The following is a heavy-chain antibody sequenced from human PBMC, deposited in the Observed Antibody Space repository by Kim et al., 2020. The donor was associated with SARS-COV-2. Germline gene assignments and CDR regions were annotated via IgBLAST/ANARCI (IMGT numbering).Heavy chain of an antibody. CDR3: ARGRKQWLTYYYYYGMDV. V-gene: IGHV3-20*04. D-gene: IGHD6-19*01. Sequence: GGSLRLSCAASGFTFGDYGMSWVRQAPGKGLEWVSGINWNGGSTGYADSVKGRFTISSDNAKNSLYLQMNSLRAEDTALYYCARGRKQWLTYYYYYGMDVWGQGTTVTVSS. CDR1: GFTFGDYG. J-gene: IGHJ6*02. CDR2: INWNGGST.